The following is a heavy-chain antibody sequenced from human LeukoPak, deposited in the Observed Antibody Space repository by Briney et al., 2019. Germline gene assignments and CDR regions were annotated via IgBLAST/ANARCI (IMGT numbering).Heavy chain of an antibody. CDR3: ARLKLGAYFDL. Sequence: ASETLSLTCTVSGGSTSSDYWSWIRQSPGKGLEWVGYVYNSGDTGKNPSLKSRVTILLDTSKNQCSLKLTSVSAADTAVYYCARLKLGAYFDLWGRGTLVTVSP. CDR1: GGSTSSDY. V-gene: IGHV4-59*08. CDR2: VYNSGDT. J-gene: IGHJ2*01. D-gene: IGHD3-16*01.